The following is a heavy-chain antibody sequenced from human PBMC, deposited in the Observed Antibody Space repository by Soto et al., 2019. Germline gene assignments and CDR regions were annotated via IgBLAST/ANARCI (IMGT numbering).Heavy chain of an antibody. V-gene: IGHV4-34*01. CDR1: GGSFSGYY. J-gene: IGHJ6*02. Sequence: SQTLPLTCAVYGGSFSGYYWSLIRQPPGNGLECIWEFNHSGSTNYNPSLKSRVTISVDTSKNQFSLKLSSVTAADTAVYYCARAVYYYGSGSYYLYYYYYGMDVWGQGTTVT. CDR3: ARAVYYYGSGSYYLYYYYYGMDV. D-gene: IGHD3-10*01. CDR2: FNHSGST.